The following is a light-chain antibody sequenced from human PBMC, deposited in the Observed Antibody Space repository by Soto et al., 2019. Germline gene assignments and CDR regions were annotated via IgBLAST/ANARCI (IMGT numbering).Light chain of an antibody. V-gene: IGKV2-28*01. CDR2: LGS. Sequence: DIVMTQSPLSLPVTPGDPASISCRSSQSLLHSNGYNYLDWYLQKPGQSPQLLIYLGSNRASGVPDRFSGSGSGTDFTLKISRVEAEDVGVYYCMQALQTPFTFGPGTKVDIE. J-gene: IGKJ3*01. CDR3: MQALQTPFT. CDR1: QSLLHSNGYNY.